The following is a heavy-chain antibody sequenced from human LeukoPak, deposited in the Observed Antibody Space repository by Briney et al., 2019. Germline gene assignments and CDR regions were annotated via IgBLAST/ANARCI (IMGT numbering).Heavy chain of an antibody. CDR1: GFTLSSYA. V-gene: IGHV3-30*04. J-gene: IGHJ6*02. Sequence: RGSLRLSRAASGFTLSSYAMHWVRQAPGNRLESVAVISYDGRNKYYAASVKGRFTISRDNSKNTLYLQMNSLRAEDTAVYYCARDCGFGESYNYGMDVWGQGTTVTVSS. CDR3: ARDCGFGESYNYGMDV. CDR2: ISYDGRNK. D-gene: IGHD3-10*01.